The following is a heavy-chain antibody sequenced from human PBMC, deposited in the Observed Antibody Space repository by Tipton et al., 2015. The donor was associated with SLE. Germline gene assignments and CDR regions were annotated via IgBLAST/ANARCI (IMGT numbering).Heavy chain of an antibody. V-gene: IGHV3-21*01. D-gene: IGHD6-19*01. CDR3: SIWLVPFYGMDV. J-gene: IGHJ6*02. CDR2: ISSSSSYI. CDR1: GFTFSSYS. Sequence: SLRLSCAASGFTFSSYSMNWVRQAPGKGLEWVSSISSSSSYIYYADSVKGRFTISRDNAKNSLYLQMNSLRAEDTALYYCSIWLVPFYGMDVWGQGTTVTVSS.